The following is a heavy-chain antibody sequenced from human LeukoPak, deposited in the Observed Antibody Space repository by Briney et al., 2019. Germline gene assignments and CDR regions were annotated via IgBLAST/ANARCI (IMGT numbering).Heavy chain of an antibody. CDR1: GFTVSSNY. D-gene: IGHD2-2*01. CDR3: ARAYCSSTSCYDYYFDY. Sequence: GGSLRLSCAASGFTVSSNYMSWVRQAPGKGLEWVSVIYSGGSTYYADSVKGRFTISRDNSKNTLYLQMNSLRAEDTAVYYCARAYCSSTSCYDYYFDYWGQGTLVTVSS. J-gene: IGHJ4*02. CDR2: IYSGGST. V-gene: IGHV3-53*01.